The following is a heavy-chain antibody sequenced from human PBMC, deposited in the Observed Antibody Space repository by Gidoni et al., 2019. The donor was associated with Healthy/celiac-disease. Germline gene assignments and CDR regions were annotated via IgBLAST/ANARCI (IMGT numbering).Heavy chain of an antibody. D-gene: IGHD3-16*01. J-gene: IGHJ6*03. V-gene: IGHV3-30*18. CDR3: AKGGSRDYYYYYMDV. CDR1: GFTFSRYG. CDR2: ISYDGSNK. Sequence: QVQLVESGGGVVQPGRSMRLSWGASGFTFSRYGMHWVRQAPGKGLEWVAVISYDGSNKYYADSVKGRFTISRDNSKNTLYLQMNSLRAEDTAVYYCAKGGSRDYYYYYMDVWGKGTTVTVSS.